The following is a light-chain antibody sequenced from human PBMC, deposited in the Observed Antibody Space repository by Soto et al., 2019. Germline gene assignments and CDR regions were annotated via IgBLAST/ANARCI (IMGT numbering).Light chain of an antibody. J-gene: IGKJ1*01. CDR3: MQPLQSWA. CDR1: QSLLHSNGYTY. CDR2: LGS. V-gene: IGKV2-28*01. Sequence: DMVMTQSPLSLPVTPGEPASISCRSGQSLLHSNGYTYLDWYLQKPGQSPQLLIYLGSNRASGVPDRFSGSGSGTDFTLKISRVEAEDVGVYYCMQPLQSWAFGQGTKV.